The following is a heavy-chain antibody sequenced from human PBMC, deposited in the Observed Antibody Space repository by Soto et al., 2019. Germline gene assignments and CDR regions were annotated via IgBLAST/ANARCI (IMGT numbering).Heavy chain of an antibody. J-gene: IGHJ3*02. V-gene: IGHV3-33*01. CDR3: ERASQPCRTGIAGRVDAFDI. D-gene: IGHD6-13*01. CDR1: GFTFSSYG. Sequence: QVQLVESGGGVVQPGRSLRLSCAASGFTFSSYGMHWVRQAPGKGLEWVAVIWYDGSNKYYADSVKGRFTISRDNSKNTLYLQMNSLIDEDTDVYYCERASQPCRTGIAGRVDAFDIWGQGTMVTVSS. CDR2: IWYDGSNK.